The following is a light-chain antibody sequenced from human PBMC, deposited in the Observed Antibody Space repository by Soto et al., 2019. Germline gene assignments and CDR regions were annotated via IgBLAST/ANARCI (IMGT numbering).Light chain of an antibody. CDR2: DVH. J-gene: IGLJ2*01. CDR1: SSDIGGYDY. Sequence: QSALTQPASVSGSPGQSITLSCTGTSSDIGGYDYVSGYQRHPGKAPKLIIYDVHNRPSGVYNRCSGSKTRNTASLTIYGLQAEDEDDYYGTSYASGSAHVVVGGGTKLTVL. CDR3: TSYASGSAHVV. V-gene: IGLV2-14*03.